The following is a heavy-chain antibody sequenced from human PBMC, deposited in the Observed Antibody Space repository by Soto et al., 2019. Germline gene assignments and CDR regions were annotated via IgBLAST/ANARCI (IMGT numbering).Heavy chain of an antibody. D-gene: IGHD1-26*01. Sequence: PSVKVSCKASGYTFTSYGISWVRQAPGQGLEWMGWISAYNGNTNYAQKLQGRVTMTTDTSTSTAYMELRSLRSDDTAVYYCARDNMGVVGAPYYFDYWGQGTLVTVSS. CDR2: ISAYNGNT. CDR3: ARDNMGVVGAPYYFDY. CDR1: GYTFTSYG. V-gene: IGHV1-18*04. J-gene: IGHJ4*02.